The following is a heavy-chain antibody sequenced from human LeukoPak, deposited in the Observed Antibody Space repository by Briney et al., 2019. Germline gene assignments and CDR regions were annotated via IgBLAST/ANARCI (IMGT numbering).Heavy chain of an antibody. CDR2: INHSGST. Sequence: SETLSLTCAVYGGSFSGYYWSWIRQPPGKGLEWIGEINHSGSTNYNPSLKSQVTISVDTSKNQSSLKLSSVTAADTAVYYCARMLSLMSPIDYWGQGTLVTVSS. CDR1: GGSFSGYY. J-gene: IGHJ4*02. D-gene: IGHD3-10*02. V-gene: IGHV4-34*01. CDR3: ARMLSLMSPIDY.